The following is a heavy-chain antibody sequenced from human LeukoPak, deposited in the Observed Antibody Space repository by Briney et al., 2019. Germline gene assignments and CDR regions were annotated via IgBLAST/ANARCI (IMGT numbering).Heavy chain of an antibody. Sequence: GASVKVSCKVSGYTLTELSMHWVRQAPGQGLEWMGWINPNSGGTNYAQKFQGRVTMTRDTSISTAYMELSRLRSDDTAVYYCARDGVVVPAAIYYYYYMDVWGKGTTVTVSS. J-gene: IGHJ6*03. CDR2: INPNSGGT. CDR1: GYTLTELS. D-gene: IGHD2-2*01. CDR3: ARDGVVVPAAIYYYYYMDV. V-gene: IGHV1-2*02.